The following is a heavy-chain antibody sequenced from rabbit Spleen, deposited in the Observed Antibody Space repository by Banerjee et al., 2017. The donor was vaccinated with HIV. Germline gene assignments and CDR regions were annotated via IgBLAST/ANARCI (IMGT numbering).Heavy chain of an antibody. V-gene: IGHV1S40*01. CDR3: ARDLVAAIGWNFNL. Sequence: QSLEESGGDLVKPGASLTLTCTASGLPFNSGNYMCWVRQAPGKGLEWLGCIYAASSGDTYYANWAKGRFTISKISSTTVTLQMTSLTAADTATYFCARDLVAAIGWNFNLWGPGTLVTVS. D-gene: IGHD5-1*01. J-gene: IGHJ4*01. CDR2: IYAASSGDT. CDR1: GLPFNSGNY.